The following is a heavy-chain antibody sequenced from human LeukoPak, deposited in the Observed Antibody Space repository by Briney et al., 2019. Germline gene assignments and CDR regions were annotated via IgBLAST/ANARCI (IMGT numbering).Heavy chain of an antibody. CDR3: ARVGQLWFDYPFDY. CDR2: ISSSGSTI. V-gene: IGHV3-48*03. Sequence: PGGSLRLSCAASGFTFSSYEMNWVRQAPGQGLEWVSYISSSGSTIYYADSVKGRFTISRDNAKNSLYLQMNSLRAEDTAVYYCARVGQLWFDYPFDYWGQGTLVTVSS. J-gene: IGHJ4*02. D-gene: IGHD5-18*01. CDR1: GFTFSSYE.